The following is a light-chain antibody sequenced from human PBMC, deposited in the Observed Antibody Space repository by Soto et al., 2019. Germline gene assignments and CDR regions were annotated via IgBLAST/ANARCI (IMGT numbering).Light chain of an antibody. J-gene: IGKJ1*01. V-gene: IGKV1-39*01. CDR3: QQTYSVPAT. CDR1: QSISSY. CDR2: AAS. Sequence: MSQSPSSLSASVGDRVTITCRASQSISSYLNWYQQKPGKAPKLLIYAASSLQSGVPSRFSASGSGTDFTLTISYLQPEDFAAYYCQQTYSVPATFGQGTKVDI.